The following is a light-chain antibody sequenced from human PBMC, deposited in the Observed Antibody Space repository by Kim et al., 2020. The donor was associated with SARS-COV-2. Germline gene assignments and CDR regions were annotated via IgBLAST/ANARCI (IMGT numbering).Light chain of an antibody. CDR2: GAS. J-gene: IGKJ1*01. CDR3: QQYGTALRT. CDR1: QSITSSY. Sequence: DIVLTQSPGTLSLSPGERATLSSRASQSITSSYLAWYQQKPGQPPRLLIYGASNRATGIPDRFSGSGSGTDFTLTISRLASEDLAVYYCQQYGTALRTFGQGTKVDIK. V-gene: IGKV3-20*01.